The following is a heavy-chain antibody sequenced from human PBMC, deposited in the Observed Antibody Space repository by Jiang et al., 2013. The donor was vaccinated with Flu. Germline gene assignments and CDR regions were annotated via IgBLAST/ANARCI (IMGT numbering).Heavy chain of an antibody. Sequence: GSLRLSCAASGFTFSSYEMNWVRQAPGKGLEWVSYISSSGSTIYYADSVKGRFTISRDNAKNSLYLQMNSLRAEDTAVYYCARESDVAFDIWGQGTMVTVSS. V-gene: IGHV3-48*03. CDR1: GFTFSSYE. CDR3: ARESDVAFDI. J-gene: IGHJ3*02. D-gene: IGHD2-21*01. CDR2: ISSSGSTI.